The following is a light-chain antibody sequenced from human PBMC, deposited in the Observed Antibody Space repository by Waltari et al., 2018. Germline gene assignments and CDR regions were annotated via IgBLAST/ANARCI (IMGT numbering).Light chain of an antibody. CDR1: QSVSSY. V-gene: IGKV3-15*01. CDR3: QRYNDWPPWT. J-gene: IGKJ1*01. CDR2: GAS. Sequence: EIVMTQSPATLSVSPGERATLSCRASQSVSSYLAWYQHKPGQAPRLLIYGASPRAPGIPDRFSVSGSGTEFTLTISSLQSEDFALYYCQRYNDWPPWTFGQGTKVEFK.